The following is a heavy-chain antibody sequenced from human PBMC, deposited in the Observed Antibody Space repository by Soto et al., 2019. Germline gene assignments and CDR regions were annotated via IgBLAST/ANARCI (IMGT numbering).Heavy chain of an antibody. CDR2: IYYSGST. D-gene: IGHD6-6*01. CDR1: GGSISSGGYY. J-gene: IGHJ6*02. V-gene: IGHV4-31*03. Sequence: QVQLQESGPGLVKPSQTLSLTCTVSGGSISSGGYYWSWIRQHPGKGLEWIGYIYYSGSTYYNPSLKSRVTISVDTSKNQFSLKLSSVTAADTAVYYCARDAGKNSSSSGLYYYYYYGMDVWGQGTTVTVSS. CDR3: ARDAGKNSSSSGLYYYYYYGMDV.